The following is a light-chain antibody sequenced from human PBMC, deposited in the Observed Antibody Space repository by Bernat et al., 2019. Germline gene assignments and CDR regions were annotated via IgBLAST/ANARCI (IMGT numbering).Light chain of an antibody. CDR3: QQYGSSPRT. CDR2: GAS. J-gene: IGKJ1*01. V-gene: IGKV3-20*01. Sequence: EIVLTQSPGTLSLSPGERAALSCRASQSVSGSYLAWYHQKPGQAPRLLIHGASSRATGIPDRFSGSGSGTDFTLTITRLEPEDFAVYYCQQYGSSPRTFGQGTKVEIK. CDR1: QSVSGSY.